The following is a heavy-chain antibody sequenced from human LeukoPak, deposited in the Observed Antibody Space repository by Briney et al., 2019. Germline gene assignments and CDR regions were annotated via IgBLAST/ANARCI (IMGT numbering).Heavy chain of an antibody. CDR1: GFTFSSYS. D-gene: IGHD2-15*01. J-gene: IGHJ4*02. Sequence: PGGSLRLSCAASGFTFSSYSMNWVRQAPGKGLEWVSSISSSSSYIYYADSVKGRFTISRDNAKNSLCLQMNSLRAEDTAVYYCARAGGGSDTSYFDYWGQGTLVTVSS. CDR3: ARAGGGSDTSYFDY. V-gene: IGHV3-21*01. CDR2: ISSSSSYI.